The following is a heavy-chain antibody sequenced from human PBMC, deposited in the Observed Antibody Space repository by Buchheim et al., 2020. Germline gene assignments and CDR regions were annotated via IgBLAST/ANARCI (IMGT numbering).Heavy chain of an antibody. D-gene: IGHD3-10*01. Sequence: QVQLVESGGGLVKPGGSLRLSCAASGFIFSDYYMSWIRQAPGKGLEWVSYISSSGNTIYYADSVKGRFTISRTSAKKSLFRQMNNLRAEDTAVYYCARDGRYYGSGERNWFDPWGQGTL. CDR2: ISSSGNTI. CDR1: GFIFSDYY. CDR3: ARDGRYYGSGERNWFDP. V-gene: IGHV3-11*01. J-gene: IGHJ5*02.